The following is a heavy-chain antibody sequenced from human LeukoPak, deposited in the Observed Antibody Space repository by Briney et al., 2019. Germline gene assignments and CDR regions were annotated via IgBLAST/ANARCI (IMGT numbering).Heavy chain of an antibody. J-gene: IGHJ2*01. D-gene: IGHD2-2*01. CDR2: INHSGST. Sequence: SETLSLTCAVYGGSFSGYYWSWIRQPPGKGLEWIGAINHSGSTNYNPSLKSRVTISVDTSKNQFSLKLSPVTAADTSVYYCARGIVLVPAAKEYFDLWGRSTLVTVSS. CDR1: GGSFSGYY. V-gene: IGHV4-34*01. CDR3: ARGIVLVPAAKEYFDL.